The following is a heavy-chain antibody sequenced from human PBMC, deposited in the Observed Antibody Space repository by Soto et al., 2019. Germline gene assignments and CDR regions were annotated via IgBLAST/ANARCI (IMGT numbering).Heavy chain of an antibody. J-gene: IGHJ6*03. Sequence: QVQLQESGPGLVKPSGTLSLTCAVSSGSISSSNWCSWVRQPPGKGLEWIGEIYHSGSTNYNPSLKSRVNISVDKSKNQSSLKPSSVTAADTAVYYCASFPSYGYYYMDVWGKGTTVTVSS. CDR2: IYHSGST. D-gene: IGHD3-10*01. CDR1: SGSISSSNW. CDR3: ASFPSYGYYYMDV. V-gene: IGHV4-4*02.